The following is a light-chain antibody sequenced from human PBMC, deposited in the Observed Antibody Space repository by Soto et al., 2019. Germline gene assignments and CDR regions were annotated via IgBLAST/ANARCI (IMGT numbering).Light chain of an antibody. Sequence: EIVMTQSPATLSVSPGERATLSCRASQSLSSNLAWYQQKPGQAPRLLMFRTSSRATGFPARFSGSGSGTEVNLTISSPQSEDFGVYYCQQYGRSPCTFGPGTKVDIK. CDR1: QSLSSN. V-gene: IGKV3-15*01. CDR3: QQYGRSPCT. CDR2: RTS. J-gene: IGKJ3*01.